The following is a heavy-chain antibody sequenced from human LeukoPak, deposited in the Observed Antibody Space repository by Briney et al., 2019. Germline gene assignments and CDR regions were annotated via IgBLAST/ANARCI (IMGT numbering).Heavy chain of an antibody. CDR3: ASGDSGLFNWFDP. D-gene: IGHD5-12*01. CDR2: INTNTGRP. Sequence: ASVKVSCKASGYTFTNYAMNWVRQAPGQGLEWMGWINTNTGRPTYAQGFTGRFVFSLDTSISTAYLQISSLKAEDTAVYYCASGDSGLFNWFDPWGQGTLVTVSS. J-gene: IGHJ5*02. CDR1: GYTFTNYA. V-gene: IGHV7-4-1*02.